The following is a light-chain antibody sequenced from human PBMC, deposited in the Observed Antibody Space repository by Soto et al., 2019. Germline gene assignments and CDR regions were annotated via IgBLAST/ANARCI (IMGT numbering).Light chain of an antibody. J-gene: IGLJ1*01. CDR3: RSYTGTSDFYV. Sequence: QSALTQPPSASGSPGQSVTISCTGTSSDVGRFNFVSWYQQHPGKAPKLLIYEVTKRPSGVPDRFSGSKSGNAASLTVSGLQAEDEADYFCRSYTGTSDFYVFGTGTKVTVL. CDR1: SSDVGRFNF. CDR2: EVT. V-gene: IGLV2-8*01.